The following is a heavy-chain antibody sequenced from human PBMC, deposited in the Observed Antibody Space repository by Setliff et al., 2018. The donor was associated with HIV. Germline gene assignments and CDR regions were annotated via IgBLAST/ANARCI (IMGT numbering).Heavy chain of an antibody. Sequence: SVKVPCTASGDTFSSYAISGVRQAPGQGLEWMGGIIPVLGLSYYAQNFQGRVTITADESTSTAYMELSSLRSEDTSGYYCASYSGSYYFILHYWGQGTLVTVSS. D-gene: IGHD1-26*01. CDR3: ASYSGSYYFILHY. J-gene: IGHJ4*02. CDR2: IIPVLGLS. V-gene: IGHV1-69*10. CDR1: GDTFSSYA.